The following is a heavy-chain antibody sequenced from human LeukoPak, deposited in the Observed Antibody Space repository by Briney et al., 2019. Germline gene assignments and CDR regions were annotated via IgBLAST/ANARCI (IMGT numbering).Heavy chain of an antibody. D-gene: IGHD6-19*01. V-gene: IGHV3-30*18. Sequence: PGRSLRLSCAASGFTFSSYGMHWVRQAPGKGLEWVAVISYDGSNKYYADSVKGRITISRDNSKNTLYLQMNSLRAEDTAVYYCAKDQVNGYSSGWSADYWGQGTLVTVSS. CDR3: AKDQVNGYSSGWSADY. CDR2: ISYDGSNK. J-gene: IGHJ4*02. CDR1: GFTFSSYG.